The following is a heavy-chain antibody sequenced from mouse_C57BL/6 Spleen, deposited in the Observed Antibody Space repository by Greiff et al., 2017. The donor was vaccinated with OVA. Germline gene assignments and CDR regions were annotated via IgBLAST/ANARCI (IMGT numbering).Heavy chain of an antibody. D-gene: IGHD2-4*01. J-gene: IGHJ2*01. CDR2: ILPGSGST. V-gene: IGHV1-9*01. Sequence: QVQLQQSGAELMKPGASVKLSCKATGYTFTGYWIEWVKQRPGHGLEWIGEILPGSGSTNYNEKFKGKATFTADTSSNTAYMQLSSLTTEDSAIYYYARRGAYYDYDEGGFDYWGQGTTLTVSS. CDR3: ARRGAYYDYDEGGFDY. CDR1: GYTFTGYW.